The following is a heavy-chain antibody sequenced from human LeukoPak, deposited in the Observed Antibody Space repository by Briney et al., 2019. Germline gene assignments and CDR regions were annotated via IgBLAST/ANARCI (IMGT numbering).Heavy chain of an antibody. V-gene: IGHV3-49*04. Sequence: GSLRLSCAASGFAFSTYAMNWVRQAPGKGLEWVGFIRSDAYGGTIQYDASVRGRFTISRDDSKTIAYLQMNSLKTEDTAVYYCARDISEMGAFDIWGLGTMVTVSS. CDR1: GFAFSTYA. J-gene: IGHJ3*02. CDR3: ARDISEMGAFDI. CDR2: IRSDAYGGTI. D-gene: IGHD5-24*01.